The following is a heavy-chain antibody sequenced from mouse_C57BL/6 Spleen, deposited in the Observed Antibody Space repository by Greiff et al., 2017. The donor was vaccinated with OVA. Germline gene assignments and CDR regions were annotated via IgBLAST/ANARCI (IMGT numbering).Heavy chain of an antibody. Sequence: QVQLKQPGAELVKPGASVKMSCKASGYTFTSYWITWVKQRPGQGLEWIGDIYPGSGSTNYNEQFTSKATLTVDTSSSTAYMQLSSLTSEDSAVYYCARWVDSSASWFAYWGQGTLVTVSA. D-gene: IGHD3-2*02. V-gene: IGHV1-55*01. CDR1: GYTFTSYW. CDR3: ARWVDSSASWFAY. CDR2: IYPGSGST. J-gene: IGHJ3*01.